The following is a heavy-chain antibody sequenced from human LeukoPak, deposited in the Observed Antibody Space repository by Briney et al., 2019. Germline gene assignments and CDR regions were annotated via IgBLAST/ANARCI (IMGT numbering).Heavy chain of an antibody. V-gene: IGHV3-33*01. J-gene: IGHJ4*02. CDR2: IWYDGSNK. Sequence: GRSLRLSCAASGFTFSSYGMHWVRQAPGKGLEWVAVIWYDGSNKYYADSVKGRFTISRDNSKNTLYLQTNSLRAEDTAVYYCARGSNGGAPSPYYFDYWGQGTLVTVSS. D-gene: IGHD3-16*01. CDR3: ARGSNGGAPSPYYFDY. CDR1: GFTFSSYG.